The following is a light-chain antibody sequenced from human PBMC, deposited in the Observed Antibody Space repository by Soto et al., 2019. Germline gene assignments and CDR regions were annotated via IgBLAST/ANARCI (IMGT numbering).Light chain of an antibody. V-gene: IGKV3-11*01. CDR2: DAS. CDR3: QQRSNWPPWT. J-gene: IGKJ1*01. Sequence: EIVLTQSPATLSLSPGERATLSCRASQSVSSYLAWYQQKPGQAPRLLIYDASNRATGIPARFSGSGSGTDFTLTISSLERDDFAVYYCQQRSNWPPWTFGQGTKVEIK. CDR1: QSVSSY.